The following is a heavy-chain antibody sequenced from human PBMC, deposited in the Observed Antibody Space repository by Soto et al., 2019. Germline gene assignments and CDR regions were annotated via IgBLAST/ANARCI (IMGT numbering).Heavy chain of an antibody. D-gene: IGHD6-13*01. J-gene: IGHJ4*02. CDR2: ISGSGGTT. CDR1: GFTFSSYA. CDR3: ARTYSSSWYYFDY. V-gene: IGHV3-23*01. Sequence: GGSLRLSCAASGFTFSSYAMSWVRQAPGKGLEWVSAISGSGGTTYYADSVQGRFTISRDNAKNSLYLQMSSLRAEDTAVYYCARTYSSSWYYFDYWGQGTLVTVSS.